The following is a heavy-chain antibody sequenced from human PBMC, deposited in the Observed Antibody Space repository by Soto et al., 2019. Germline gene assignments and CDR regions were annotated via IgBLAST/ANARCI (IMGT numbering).Heavy chain of an antibody. CDR2: IIPILGTA. CDR3: ARAGGSSTSCCRPGHYYYGMDV. Sequence: GASVKVSCKASGGTFSSYAISWVRQAPGQGLEWMGGIIPILGTANYAQKFQGRVTITADESTSTAYMELSSLRSEDTAVYYCARAGGSSTSCCRPGHYYYGMDVWGQGTTVTVSS. CDR1: GGTFSSYA. V-gene: IGHV1-69*13. J-gene: IGHJ6*02. D-gene: IGHD2-2*01.